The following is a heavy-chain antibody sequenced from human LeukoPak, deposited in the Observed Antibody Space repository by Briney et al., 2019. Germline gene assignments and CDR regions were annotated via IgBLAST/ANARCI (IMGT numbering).Heavy chain of an antibody. Sequence: GASVKVYCKCSSYRFSSYGICWVRQAPGQGLEWVGWISAYSGHTNYAQRVQGRLTMTTDRSTSTAYMELRGLRSDDTAVYYCVREGEAATTGDYWGQGTLVTVSS. J-gene: IGHJ4*02. CDR2: ISAYSGHT. D-gene: IGHD1-14*01. V-gene: IGHV1-18*01. CDR3: VREGEAATTGDY. CDR1: SYRFSSYG.